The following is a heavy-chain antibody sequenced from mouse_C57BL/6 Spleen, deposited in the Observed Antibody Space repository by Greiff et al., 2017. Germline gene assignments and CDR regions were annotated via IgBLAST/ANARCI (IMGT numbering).Heavy chain of an antibody. D-gene: IGHD2-3*01. V-gene: IGHV1-54*01. CDR2: INPGSGGT. CDR3: ARSAYDGYGAMDY. J-gene: IGHJ4*01. Sequence: QVQLKESGAELVRPGTSVKVSCKASGYAFTNYLIEWVKQRPGQGLEWIGVINPGSGGTNYNEKFKGKATLTADKSSSTAYMQLSSRTSEDSAVYFCARSAYDGYGAMDYWGQGTSVTVSS. CDR1: GYAFTNYL.